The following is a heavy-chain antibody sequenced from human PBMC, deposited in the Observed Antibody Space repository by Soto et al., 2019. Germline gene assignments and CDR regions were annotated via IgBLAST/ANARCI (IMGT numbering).Heavy chain of an antibody. CDR1: GLTFSNAW. Sequence: PGGSLRLSCAVSGLTFSNAWMNWVRQAPGKGLGWVGRIKSKNDGGATDYATPVKGRFTISRDDSKNTVYLQLNSLKTEDTAVYYCTTDPRWGFWGQGTMVTVSS. J-gene: IGHJ3*01. CDR2: IKSKNDGGAT. CDR3: TTDPRWGF. V-gene: IGHV3-15*07. D-gene: IGHD3-16*01.